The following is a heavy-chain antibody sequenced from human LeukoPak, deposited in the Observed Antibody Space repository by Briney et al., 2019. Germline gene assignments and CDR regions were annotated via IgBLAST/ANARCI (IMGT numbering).Heavy chain of an antibody. D-gene: IGHD1-26*01. Sequence: ASVKVSCKASGGTFSSYAFSWVRQAPGQGLQWMGGIIPILGTTNYAQQFQGRVTMTTDESTSTAFMELSSLRSEDTAIYYCATDDGSAPMGFDSWGQGTLLTVSS. CDR1: GGTFSSYA. CDR3: ATDDGSAPMGFDS. J-gene: IGHJ5*01. V-gene: IGHV1-69*05. CDR2: IIPILGTT.